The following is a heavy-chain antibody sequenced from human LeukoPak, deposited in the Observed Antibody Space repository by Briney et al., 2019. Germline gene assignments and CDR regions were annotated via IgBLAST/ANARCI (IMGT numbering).Heavy chain of an antibody. CDR2: IWYDGSNK. CDR3: ARDNSSGSFFDY. D-gene: IGHD6-19*01. CDR1: GFTFSSYG. J-gene: IGHJ4*02. V-gene: IGHV3-33*01. Sequence: GGSLRLSCAASGFTFSSYGMHWVRQAPGKGLEWVAVIWYDGSNKYYADSVKGRFTIFRDNSKNTLYLQMNSLRAEDTAVYYCARDNSSGSFFDYWGQGTLVTVSS.